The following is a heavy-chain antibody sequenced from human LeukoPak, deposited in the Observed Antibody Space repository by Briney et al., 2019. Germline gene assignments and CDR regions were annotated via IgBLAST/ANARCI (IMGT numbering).Heavy chain of an antibody. Sequence: PSETLSLTCAVYGGSFSGYYWSWIRQPPGKGLEWIGEINHSGSTNYNPSLKSRVTISVDTSKDQFSLKLSSVTAADTAVYYCARVSRGSYGFDYWGQGTLVTVSS. CDR2: INHSGST. CDR3: ARVSRGSYGFDY. D-gene: IGHD5-18*01. V-gene: IGHV4-34*01. J-gene: IGHJ4*02. CDR1: GGSFSGYY.